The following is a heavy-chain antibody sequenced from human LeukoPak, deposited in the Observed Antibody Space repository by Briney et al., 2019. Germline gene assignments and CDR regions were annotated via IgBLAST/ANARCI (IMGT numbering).Heavy chain of an antibody. Sequence: GSLRLSCAASGFTFSSYWMSWVRQAPGKGLEWIGYIYYSGSTNYNPSLKSRVTISVDTSKNQFSLKLSSVTAADTAVYYCARLGSSWYREFDYWGQGTLVTVSS. J-gene: IGHJ4*02. CDR2: IYYSGST. V-gene: IGHV4-59*08. CDR3: ARLGSSWYREFDY. CDR1: GFTFSSYW. D-gene: IGHD6-13*01.